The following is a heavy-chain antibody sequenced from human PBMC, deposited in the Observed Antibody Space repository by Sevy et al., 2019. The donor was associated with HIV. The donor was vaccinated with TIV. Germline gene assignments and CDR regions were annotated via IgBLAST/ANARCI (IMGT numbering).Heavy chain of an antibody. D-gene: IGHD6-6*01. Sequence: GGSLRLSCAASGFTFSSYAMSWVRQAPGKGLEWVSAISGSGGSTYYADSVKGRFTISRDNSKNTLYLQMNSLRAEDTAVYYCAKDPLYSSSSLNWFDPWGQRTLVTVSS. CDR1: GFTFSSYA. CDR2: ISGSGGST. CDR3: AKDPLYSSSSLNWFDP. V-gene: IGHV3-23*01. J-gene: IGHJ5*02.